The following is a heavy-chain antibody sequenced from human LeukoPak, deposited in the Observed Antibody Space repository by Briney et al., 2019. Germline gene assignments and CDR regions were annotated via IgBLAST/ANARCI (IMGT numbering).Heavy chain of an antibody. CDR2: ISAYNGNT. V-gene: IGHV1-18*01. D-gene: IGHD3-16*02. Sequence: GASVKVSCKASGYTFTSYGISWVRQAPGQGLEWMGWISAYNGNTNYAQKLQGRVTMTTDTSTSTAYMELRSLRSDDTAVYYCARYRRFRTPGLVWFDPWGQGTLVTVSS. CDR1: GYTFTSYG. CDR3: ARYRRFRTPGLVWFDP. J-gene: IGHJ5*02.